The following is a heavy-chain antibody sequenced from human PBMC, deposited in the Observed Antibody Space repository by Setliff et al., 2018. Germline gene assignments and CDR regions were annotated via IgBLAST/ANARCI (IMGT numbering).Heavy chain of an antibody. D-gene: IGHD3-22*01. CDR3: ARDKEGSSGLDAFDI. Sequence: SVKVSCKASGGTFSSYAMSWVRQAPGQGPEWMGGIIATVGGVSYAQKFQGRVTITADESTTTVYMELSSLTSEDTAMYYCARDKEGSSGLDAFDIWGQGTMVTVSS. CDR2: IIATVGGV. CDR1: GGTFSSYA. J-gene: IGHJ3*02. V-gene: IGHV1-69*13.